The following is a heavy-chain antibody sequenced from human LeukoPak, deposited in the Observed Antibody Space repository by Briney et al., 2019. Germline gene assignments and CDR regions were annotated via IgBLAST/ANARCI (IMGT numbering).Heavy chain of an antibody. CDR2: INHNGNVN. D-gene: IGHD6-19*01. CDR3: AKVAVAGIALRY. J-gene: IGHJ4*02. V-gene: IGHV3-7*03. Sequence: GGSLRLSCAASGFTFSSYWMNWARQAPGKGLEWVASINHNGNVNYYVDSVKGRFTISRDNSKNTLYLQMNSLRAEDTAVYYCAKVAVAGIALRYWGQGTLVTVSS. CDR1: GFTFSSYW.